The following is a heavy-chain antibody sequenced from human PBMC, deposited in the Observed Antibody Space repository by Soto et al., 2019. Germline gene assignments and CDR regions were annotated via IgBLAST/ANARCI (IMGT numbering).Heavy chain of an antibody. Sequence: LRLSCAASGFTCSSYWMSWVRQAPGKGLEWVANIKQDGSEKYYVDSVKGRFTISRDNAKNSLYLKMNSLRAEDTAVYYCARVRYYYGSGIYYYYYYGMDVWGQGTTVTVSS. CDR1: GFTCSSYW. J-gene: IGHJ6*02. V-gene: IGHV3-7*01. D-gene: IGHD3-10*01. CDR3: ARVRYYYGSGIYYYYYYGMDV. CDR2: IKQDGSEK.